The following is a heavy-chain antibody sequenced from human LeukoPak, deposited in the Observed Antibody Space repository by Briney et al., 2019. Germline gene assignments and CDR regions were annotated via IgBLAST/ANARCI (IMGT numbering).Heavy chain of an antibody. V-gene: IGHV5-51*01. Sequence: GESLKISCKASEYSFTTYWIGWVRQMPGKGLEWMGIIYPGDYDTRYSPSFQGQVTISVDKSISTAYLQWGSLTASDTAMYYCARQGYSASSRFDYWGQGTLVTVSS. J-gene: IGHJ4*02. CDR3: ARQGYSASSRFDY. CDR1: EYSFTTYW. CDR2: IYPGDYDT. D-gene: IGHD6-13*01.